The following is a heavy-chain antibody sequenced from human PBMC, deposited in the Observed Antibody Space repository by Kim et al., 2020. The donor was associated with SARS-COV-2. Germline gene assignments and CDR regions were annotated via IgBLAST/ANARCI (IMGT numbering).Heavy chain of an antibody. J-gene: IGHJ1*01. Sequence: SVKVSCKASGGTFSSYAISWVRQAPGQGLEWMGGIIPIFGTANYAQKFQGRVTITADESTSTAYMELSSLRSEDTAVYYCARAPFYGDYDQAFRHWGQGTLVTVSS. D-gene: IGHD4-17*01. V-gene: IGHV1-69*13. CDR2: IIPIFGTA. CDR3: ARAPFYGDYDQAFRH. CDR1: GGTFSSYA.